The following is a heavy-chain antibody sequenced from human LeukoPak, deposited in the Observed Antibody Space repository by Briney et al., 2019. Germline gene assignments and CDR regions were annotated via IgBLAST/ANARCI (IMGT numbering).Heavy chain of an antibody. CDR2: IFQGGGEI. CDR1: GFTFSSFA. V-gene: IGHV3-23*01. CDR3: ATYRQVLLPFES. J-gene: IGHJ4*02. D-gene: IGHD5-18*01. Sequence: GGTLRLSCAAYGFTFSSFAMIWVRQPPGKGLEWVSSIFQGGGEIHYADSVRGRFTISRDNSRSTLFLQMNSLRVEDTAIYYCATYRQVLLPFESWGQGTLVTVSS.